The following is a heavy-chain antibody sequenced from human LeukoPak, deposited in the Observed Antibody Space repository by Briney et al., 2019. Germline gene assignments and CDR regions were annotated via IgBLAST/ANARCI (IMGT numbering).Heavy chain of an antibody. D-gene: IGHD4-23*01. V-gene: IGHV1-18*01. CDR1: GYTFTNYG. CDR2: ISTYIGNT. CDR3: ARVRDYGGNSDAFDI. Sequence: GESLKISCKASGYTFTNYGINWVRQAPGQGLEWMGWISTYIGNTNYAQKLQGRVTMTTDTSTSTAYMELRSLRSDDTAVYYCARVRDYGGNSDAFDIWGQGTMVTVSS. J-gene: IGHJ3*02.